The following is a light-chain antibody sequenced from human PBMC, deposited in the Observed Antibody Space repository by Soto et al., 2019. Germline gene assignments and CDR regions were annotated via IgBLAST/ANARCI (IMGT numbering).Light chain of an antibody. Sequence: DIQMTQSPSTLSASVGDRVTITCRASQSISSWLAWYQQKPGKAPKLLIYKACSLDSGVPSRFSGSGSGTEFTLTISSLQPDDFATYYCQQYNSSPTFGQGTKVEIK. CDR1: QSISSW. CDR2: KAC. J-gene: IGKJ1*01. V-gene: IGKV1-5*03. CDR3: QQYNSSPT.